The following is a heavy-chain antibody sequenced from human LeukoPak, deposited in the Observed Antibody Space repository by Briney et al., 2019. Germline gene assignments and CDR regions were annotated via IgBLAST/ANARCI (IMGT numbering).Heavy chain of an antibody. CDR1: GGSLSSYY. D-gene: IGHD6-13*01. J-gene: IGHJ4*02. V-gene: IGHV4-4*07. CDR2: IYTSGST. Sequence: SETLSLTCTVSGGSLSSYYWSWIRQPAGEGLEWIGRIYTSGSTNYNPSLKSRVTMSVDTSKNQFSLKLSSVTAADTAVYYCARAEAAGRRTVWFDYWGQGTLVTVSS. CDR3: ARAEAAGRRTVWFDY.